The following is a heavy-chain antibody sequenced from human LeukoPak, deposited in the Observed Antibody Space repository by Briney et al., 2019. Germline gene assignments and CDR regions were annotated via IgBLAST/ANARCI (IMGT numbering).Heavy chain of an antibody. V-gene: IGHV4-34*01. Sequence: PSETLSLTCAVYGGSFSGYYWSWIRQPPGKGLEWIGEINHSGSTNYNPSLKSRVTISVDTSKNQFSLKLSSVTAADTAVYYCARALKPLPRQPAGYWGQGTLVTVSS. CDR2: INHSGST. J-gene: IGHJ4*02. D-gene: IGHD2-2*01. CDR3: ARALKPLPRQPAGY. CDR1: GGSFSGYY.